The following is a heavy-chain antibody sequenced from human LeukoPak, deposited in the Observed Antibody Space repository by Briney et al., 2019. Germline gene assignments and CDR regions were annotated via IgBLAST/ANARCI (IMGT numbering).Heavy chain of an antibody. CDR1: GGSISSYY. CDR2: IYYSGST. V-gene: IGHV4-59*08. CDR3: ARLSEEMAN. D-gene: IGHD5-24*01. Sequence: SETLSLTCTVSGGSISSYYWSWIRKPPGKGLEWMGYIYYSGSTNYNPSLKSRVTISVDTSKNQFSLKLSSLTAADTAVYYCARLSEEMANWGQGTLVTVSS. J-gene: IGHJ4*02.